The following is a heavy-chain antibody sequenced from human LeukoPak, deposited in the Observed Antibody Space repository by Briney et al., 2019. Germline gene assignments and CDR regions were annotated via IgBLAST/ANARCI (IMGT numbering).Heavy chain of an antibody. CDR1: GYSFTSYW. J-gene: IGHJ5*02. CDR3: ARRHCSSNSCWYNWFDP. Sequence: GESLKISCKGSGYSFTSYWIGWVRQMPGKGLEWMGIIYPGDSDTRYSPSFQGQVTISADKSISTAYLQWSSLKASDTAMYYCARRHCSSNSCWYNWFDPWGQGTLATVSS. V-gene: IGHV5-51*01. D-gene: IGHD2-2*01. CDR2: IYPGDSDT.